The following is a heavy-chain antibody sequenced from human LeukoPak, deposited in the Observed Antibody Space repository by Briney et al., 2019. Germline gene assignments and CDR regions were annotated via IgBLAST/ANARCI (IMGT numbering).Heavy chain of an antibody. CDR3: ARLRRQSRDGYPVDYFWYFDL. V-gene: IGHV4-4*09. CDR1: GGSISSYY. D-gene: IGHD5-24*01. CDR2: INTSGST. Sequence: SETLSLTCTVSGGSISSYYWSWIRQPPGKGLEWIGYINTSGSTNYNPSLESRVTISVDTSKNQFSLKLSSVTAADTAVYYCARLRRQSRDGYPVDYFWYFDLWGRGTLVTASS. J-gene: IGHJ2*01.